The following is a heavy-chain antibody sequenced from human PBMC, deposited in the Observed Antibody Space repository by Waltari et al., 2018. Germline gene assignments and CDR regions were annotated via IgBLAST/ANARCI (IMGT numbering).Heavy chain of an antibody. V-gene: IGHV3-7*01. J-gene: IGHJ4*02. CDR2: IKEDGSIK. D-gene: IGHD3-9*01. CDR3: AKYDLLTDHGSTHYYFDY. Sequence: EVQLVESGGGLVQPGGSLRLSCVASGFTFSNYWMSWVRQAPGTGLEWVANIKEDGSIKNYVDSVKGRFTISRDNAQKSLYLQLSSLRVEDTARYYCAKYDLLTDHGSTHYYFDYWGQGALVTVSS. CDR1: GFTFSNYW.